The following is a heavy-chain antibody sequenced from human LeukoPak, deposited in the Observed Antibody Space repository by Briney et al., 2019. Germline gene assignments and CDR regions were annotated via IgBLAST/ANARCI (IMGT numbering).Heavy chain of an antibody. Sequence: GGSLRLSCAASGFTFSNSAMSWVRQAPGKGLEWVSAISNNGGYTYYADSVQGRFTISRDNSKSTLCLQMYSLRAEDTAVYYCAKQLGYCSDGSCYFPYWGQGTLVTVSS. CDR2: ISNNGGYT. J-gene: IGHJ4*02. CDR1: GFTFSNSA. CDR3: AKQLGYCSDGSCYFPY. V-gene: IGHV3-23*01. D-gene: IGHD2-15*01.